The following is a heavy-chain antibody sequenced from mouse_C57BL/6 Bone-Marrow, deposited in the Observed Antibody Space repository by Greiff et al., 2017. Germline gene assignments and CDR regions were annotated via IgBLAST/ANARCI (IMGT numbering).Heavy chain of an antibody. J-gene: IGHJ2*01. CDR3: ARFGGLRPFDY. CDR2: IYPGDGDT. Sequence: VQLQQSGAELVKPGASVKISCKASGYAFSSYWMNWVKQRPGKGLEWIGQIYPGDGDTNYNGKLKGKATLTADKSSSTAYMQLSSLTSEDSAVYFCARFGGLRPFDYWGQGTTLTVSS. V-gene: IGHV1-80*01. CDR1: GYAFSSYW. D-gene: IGHD2-4*01.